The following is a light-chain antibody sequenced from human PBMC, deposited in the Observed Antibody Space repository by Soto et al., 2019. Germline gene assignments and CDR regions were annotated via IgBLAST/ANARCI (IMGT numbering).Light chain of an antibody. CDR1: QDIINY. Sequence: IQMTQSPSSLSASVGDRVTITCQASQDIINYLNWYQQXPGKAPKLLIYDASNFETGVPSRFSGSGSGTDFTFTISSLQPEDIATYYCQQYDNILTFGGGTKVDIK. J-gene: IGKJ4*01. CDR3: QQYDNILT. V-gene: IGKV1-33*01. CDR2: DAS.